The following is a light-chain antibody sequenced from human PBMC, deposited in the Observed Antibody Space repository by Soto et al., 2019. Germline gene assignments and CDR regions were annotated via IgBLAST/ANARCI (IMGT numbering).Light chain of an antibody. Sequence: IVLKHSPVTLCRSTICIATLSFGSSQSVSSSRLAWYQQKPALAPRLLIYDGFLRATGFPDRFSGSGSGTDFTLTIIRLEPEDFAVYYCQQYDIYPWKFGQGGNVDIK. CDR1: QSVSSSR. J-gene: IGKJ1*01. V-gene: IGKV3D-20*01. CDR2: DGF. CDR3: QQYDIYPWK.